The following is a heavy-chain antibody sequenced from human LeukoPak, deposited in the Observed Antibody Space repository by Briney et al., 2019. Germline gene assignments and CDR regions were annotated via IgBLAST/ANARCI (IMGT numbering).Heavy chain of an antibody. V-gene: IGHV4-59*08. CDR3: ARGNYDYVWGGIDY. J-gene: IGHJ4*02. D-gene: IGHD3-16*01. Sequence: SETLPLTCTVSGGSISSYYWSWIRQPPGKGLEWIGYIYYSGSTNYNPSLKSRVTISVDTSKNQFSLKLSSVTAADTAVYYCARGNYDYVWGGIDYWGQGTLVTVSS. CDR2: IYYSGST. CDR1: GGSISSYY.